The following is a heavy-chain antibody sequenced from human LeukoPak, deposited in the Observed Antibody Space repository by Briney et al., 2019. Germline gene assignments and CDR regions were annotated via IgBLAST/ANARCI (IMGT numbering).Heavy chain of an antibody. D-gene: IGHD3-22*01. V-gene: IGHV3-23*01. CDR1: GFTFSSYA. CDR3: AKDLRYYDSSPFAPFAPRYYYYGMDV. Sequence: QSGGSLRLSCAASGFTFSSYAMSWVRQAPGKGLEWVSAISGSGGSTYYADSVKGRFTISRDNSKNTLYLQMNSLRAEDTAVYYCAKDLRYYDSSPFAPFAPRYYYYGMDVWGQGTTVTVSS. J-gene: IGHJ6*02. CDR2: ISGSGGST.